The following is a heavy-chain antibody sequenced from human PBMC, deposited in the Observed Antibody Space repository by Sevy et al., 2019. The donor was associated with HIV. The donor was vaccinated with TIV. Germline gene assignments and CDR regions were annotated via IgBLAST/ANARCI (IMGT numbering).Heavy chain of an antibody. J-gene: IGHJ4*02. V-gene: IGHV3-23*01. CDR2: LSFGCGEI. D-gene: IGHD2-8*01. CDR1: GFTFSKYS. Sequence: GGSLRLSCAASGFTFSKYSMSWVRQPPGKGLEWVSTLSFGCGEINHADSGKGRFTISRDNSKNSLYLQMNNLRAEETAVYYCAREGCTKPHDYWGQGTLVTVSS. CDR3: AREGCTKPHDY.